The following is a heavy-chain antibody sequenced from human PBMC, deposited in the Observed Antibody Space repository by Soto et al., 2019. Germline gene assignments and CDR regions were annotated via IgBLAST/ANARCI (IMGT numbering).Heavy chain of an antibody. V-gene: IGHV1-24*01. D-gene: IGHD3-9*01. CDR1: GYTLNDLS. Sequence: GASVKVSCEVSGYTLNDLSTHWVRQDPGKGLEWMGGFDPEDGETIYAQKFQGRVTVTEDTSTDTAYMELSSLRSEDTAVYYCATWRYFDWLSFSYWGQGTLVTVSS. CDR2: FDPEDGET. J-gene: IGHJ4*02. CDR3: ATWRYFDWLSFSY.